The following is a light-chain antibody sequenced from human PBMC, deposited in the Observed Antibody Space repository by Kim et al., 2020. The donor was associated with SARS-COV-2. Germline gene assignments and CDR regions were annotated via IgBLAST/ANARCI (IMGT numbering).Light chain of an antibody. CDR1: QSVSSN. CDR2: GAS. CDR3: QQYNNWPYT. Sequence: EIVMTQSPATLSVSPGERATLSCRASQSVSSNLAWYQQKAGQAPRLLIYGASTRATGIPSRFSGSGSGTEFTLTISSLQSEDFAVYSCQQYNNWPYTFGQGNKLEI. J-gene: IGKJ2*01. V-gene: IGKV3-15*01.